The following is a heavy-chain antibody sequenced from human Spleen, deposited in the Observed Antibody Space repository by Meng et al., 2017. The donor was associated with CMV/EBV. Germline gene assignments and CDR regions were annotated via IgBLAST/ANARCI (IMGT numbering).Heavy chain of an antibody. D-gene: IGHD1-1*01. CDR3: ARQGSQYKGPFDY. CDR2: IYPGDSDT. V-gene: IGHV5-51*01. Sequence: GESLKISCKGSGYSFTSYWIGWVRQMPGKGLEWIGFIYPGDSDTRYSPSFLGQVTISADNSISTAYLQWSSLKASDTAMYYCARQGSQYKGPFDYWGQGTLVTVSS. CDR1: GYSFTSYW. J-gene: IGHJ4*02.